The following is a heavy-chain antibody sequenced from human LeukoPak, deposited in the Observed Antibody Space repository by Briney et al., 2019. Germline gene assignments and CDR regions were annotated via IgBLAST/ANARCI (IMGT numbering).Heavy chain of an antibody. Sequence: GGSLRLSCAASGFTFSSYAMSWVRQAPGKGLEWVSYISSSSSTIYYADSVKGRFTISRDNAKNSLYLQMNSLRAEDTAVYYCARDRGDYGRPADYWGQGTLVTVSS. CDR1: GFTFSSYA. D-gene: IGHD4-17*01. CDR3: ARDRGDYGRPADY. J-gene: IGHJ4*02. V-gene: IGHV3-48*01. CDR2: ISSSSSTI.